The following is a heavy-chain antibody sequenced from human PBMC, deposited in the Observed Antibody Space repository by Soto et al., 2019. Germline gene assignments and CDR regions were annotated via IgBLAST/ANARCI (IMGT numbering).Heavy chain of an antibody. CDR1: GGSISSYY. Sequence: SETLSLTCTVSGGSISSYYWSWIRQPPGKGLEWIGYIYYSGSTNYNPSLKSRVTISVDTSKNQFSLKLSSVTAADTAVYYCASRVGAKDQIVATRDDAFDIWGQGKMVTVSS. CDR2: IYYSGST. CDR3: ASRVGAKDQIVATRDDAFDI. V-gene: IGHV4-59*08. J-gene: IGHJ3*02. D-gene: IGHD5-12*01.